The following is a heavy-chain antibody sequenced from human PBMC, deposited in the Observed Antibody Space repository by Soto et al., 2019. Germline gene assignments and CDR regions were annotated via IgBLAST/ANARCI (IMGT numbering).Heavy chain of an antibody. Sequence: LRLSCAASGFTFSSYGMHWVRQAPGKGLEWVAVIWYDGSNKYYADSVKGRFAISRDNSKNTLYLQMNSLRAEDTAVYYCARDKWELPRYLFDYWGQGTLVTVSS. V-gene: IGHV3-33*01. CDR1: GFTFSSYG. CDR3: ARDKWELPRYLFDY. CDR2: IWYDGSNK. D-gene: IGHD1-26*01. J-gene: IGHJ4*02.